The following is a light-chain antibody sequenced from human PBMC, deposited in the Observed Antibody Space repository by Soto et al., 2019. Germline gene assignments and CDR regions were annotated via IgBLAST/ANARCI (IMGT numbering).Light chain of an antibody. Sequence: QSALTQPRSVSGSPGQSVTISCTGTSSDVGGTNYVSWYQQHPGKAPKVMIYDVNERPSGVPDRFSGSKSGNTASLTISGLQAEDEAEYYCCSHAGSYTLVFGGGTKLTVL. J-gene: IGLJ2*01. CDR2: DVN. CDR1: SSDVGGTNY. V-gene: IGLV2-11*01. CDR3: CSHAGSYTLV.